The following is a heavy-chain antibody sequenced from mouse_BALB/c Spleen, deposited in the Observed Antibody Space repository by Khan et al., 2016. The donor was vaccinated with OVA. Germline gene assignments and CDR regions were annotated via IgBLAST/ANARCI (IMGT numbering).Heavy chain of an antibody. CDR3: ADHLTGLVAY. J-gene: IGHJ3*01. Sequence: EVELVESGGDLVKPGGSLKLSCAASGFTFSSYSMSWVRQTPDKRLEWVASISSGGDYTNYPDSVKGRSTISRDNANTTPYMQMSDLKSEDTARYYCADHLTGLVAYWGQRTLVTVS. CDR1: GFTFSSYS. D-gene: IGHD4-1*01. CDR2: ISSGGDYT. V-gene: IGHV5-6*01.